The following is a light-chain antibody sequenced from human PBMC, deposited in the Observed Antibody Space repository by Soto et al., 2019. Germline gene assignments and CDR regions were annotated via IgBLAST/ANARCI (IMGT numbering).Light chain of an antibody. V-gene: IGKV1-33*01. J-gene: IGKJ2*01. CDR3: QQYSSYSPYT. Sequence: DIQMTQSPPSLSASVGDRVTITCQASQDISNYLNWYQQKLGKAPKLLIYDASTLETGVSSRFRGSGSGTEFTLTISSLQPDDFATYYCQQYSSYSPYTFGQGTKLEIK. CDR2: DAS. CDR1: QDISNY.